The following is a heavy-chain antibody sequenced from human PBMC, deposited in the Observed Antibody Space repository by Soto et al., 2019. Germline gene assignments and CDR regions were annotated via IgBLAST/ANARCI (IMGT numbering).Heavy chain of an antibody. V-gene: IGHV1-69*01. Sequence: QVQLVQSGAEVKKPGSSVKVSCKASGGTFSSYAISWVRQAPGQGLEWMGGIIPIFGTANYAQKFQGRVTITADESTSTAYMELSSLRSEDTAVYYCARAAVLTYSRPYYFDYWGQGTLVTVSS. CDR3: ARAAVLTYSRPYYFDY. D-gene: IGHD6-13*01. J-gene: IGHJ4*02. CDR1: GGTFSSYA. CDR2: IIPIFGTA.